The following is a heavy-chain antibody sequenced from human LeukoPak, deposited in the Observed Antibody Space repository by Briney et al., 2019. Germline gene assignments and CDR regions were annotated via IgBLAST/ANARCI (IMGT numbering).Heavy chain of an antibody. V-gene: IGHV3-23*01. Sequence: GGSLRLSCAASGFTFSTYAMSWVRQAPGKGLEWVSAISGSGGSTYYADSVKGRFTISRDNSKNTLYLQMNSLRAEDTAVHYCAKDLEQQLVLYNWFDPWGQGTLVTVSS. J-gene: IGHJ5*02. CDR2: ISGSGGST. CDR1: GFTFSTYA. CDR3: AKDLEQQLVLYNWFDP. D-gene: IGHD6-13*01.